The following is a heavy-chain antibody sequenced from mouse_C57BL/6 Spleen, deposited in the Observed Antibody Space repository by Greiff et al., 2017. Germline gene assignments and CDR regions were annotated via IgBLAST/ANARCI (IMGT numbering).Heavy chain of an antibody. CDR3: ARPYYYGSSYYFDY. CDR2: ISDGGSYT. V-gene: IGHV5-4*03. J-gene: IGHJ2*01. Sequence: EVKLVESGGGLVKPGGSLKLSCAASGFTFSSYAMSWVRQTPEKRLAWVATISDGGSYTYYPDNVKGRFTISRDNAKNNLYLQMSHLKSEDTAMYYCARPYYYGSSYYFDYWGQGTTLTVSS. CDR1: GFTFSSYA. D-gene: IGHD1-1*01.